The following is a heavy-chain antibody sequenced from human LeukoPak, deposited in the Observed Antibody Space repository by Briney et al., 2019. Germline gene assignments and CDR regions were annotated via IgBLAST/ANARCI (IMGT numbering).Heavy chain of an antibody. CDR1: GYTFTNNW. J-gene: IGHJ5*02. V-gene: IGHV3-7*01. CDR3: ARGRGWIYP. Sequence: HPGGSLRLSCEASGYTFTNNWMTWFPQAPGKGLEWVANVNEDGSEQNYLDSVKGRFTISRDNAKNSVCLQMNNLRVEETAVYYCARGRGWIYPWGQGTLVTVSS. D-gene: IGHD5-24*01. CDR2: VNEDGSEQ.